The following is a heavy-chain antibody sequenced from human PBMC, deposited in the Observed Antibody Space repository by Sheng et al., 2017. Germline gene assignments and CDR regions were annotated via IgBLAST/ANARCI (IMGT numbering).Heavy chain of an antibody. D-gene: IGHD2-21*01. CDR2: TNPNSGGT. J-gene: IGHJ4*02. CDR1: GYTFTDYH. CDR3: VRVGCRGDCRQYYFDD. V-gene: IGHV1-2*02. Sequence: QVQLVQSGAEVKKPGASVKVSCKASGYTFTDYHIHWVRQAPGQGLQWMGWTNPNSGGTNYAQKFQGRVTMTRDTSVTTAYMELSRLTSDDTAVFYCVRVGCRGDCRQYYFDDWGQGTPITVSS.